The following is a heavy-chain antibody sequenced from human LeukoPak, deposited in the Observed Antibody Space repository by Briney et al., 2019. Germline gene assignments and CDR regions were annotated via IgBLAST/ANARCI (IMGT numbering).Heavy chain of an antibody. D-gene: IGHD3-10*01. V-gene: IGHV3-21*01. CDR1: GFTFSSYA. J-gene: IGHJ4*02. CDR2: ISSSSSYI. CDR3: ARNYGSGSYYNFGY. Sequence: GGSLRLSCAASGFTFSSYAMSWVRQAPGKGLEWVSSISSSSSYIYYADSVKGRFTISRDNAKNSLYLQMNSLRAEDTAVYYCARNYGSGSYYNFGYWGQGTLVTVSS.